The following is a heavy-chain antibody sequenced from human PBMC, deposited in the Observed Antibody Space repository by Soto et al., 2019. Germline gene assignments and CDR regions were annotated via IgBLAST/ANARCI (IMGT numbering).Heavy chain of an antibody. CDR3: ARDIAVDFGGGPKEVFDI. CDR2: IGNSGDSI. CDR1: GFTFSDYY. J-gene: IGHJ6*04. V-gene: IGHV3-11*01. Sequence: TLRLSCAASGFTFSDYYMSWIRQAPGKGLEWVSYIGNSGDSIYYAGSVKGRFTISRDNAKNSVYLQMNSLRAEDTAVYYCARDIAVDFGGGPKEVFDIWGKGTTVTVSS. D-gene: IGHD3-16*01.